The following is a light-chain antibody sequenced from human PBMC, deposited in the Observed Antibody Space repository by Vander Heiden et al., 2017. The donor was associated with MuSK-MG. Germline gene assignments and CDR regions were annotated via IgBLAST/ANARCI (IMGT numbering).Light chain of an antibody. J-gene: IGKJ4*01. CDR1: QSVSSS. CDR2: GAS. CDR3: QQDNNWPLT. V-gene: IGKV3-15*01. Sequence: EIVMTQSPATLSVSPGERATLSCRSSQSVSSSLAWYQQKPGQTPRLLIYGASTRATGIPARFSGNGSGTAFTLTIRGLQSEDFAVYYCQQDNNWPLTFGGGTKVEIK.